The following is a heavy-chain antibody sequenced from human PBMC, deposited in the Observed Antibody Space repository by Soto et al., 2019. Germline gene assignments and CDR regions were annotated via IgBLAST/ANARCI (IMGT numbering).Heavy chain of an antibody. V-gene: IGHV1-8*01. Sequence: QVPLVQSGAEVKKPGASVKVSCKASGYTFTSNDIYWLRQASGQDSGCMRWMNPKTGDSNSAEKFQGRLRMTRNTSTNAAYMELSSLTSKDTAIYYCARGCPGGGIKRSWFDPWGQVTLVTV. J-gene: IGHJ5*02. D-gene: IGHD1-1*01. CDR3: ARGCPGGGIKRSWFDP. CDR1: GYTFTSND. CDR2: MNPKTGDS.